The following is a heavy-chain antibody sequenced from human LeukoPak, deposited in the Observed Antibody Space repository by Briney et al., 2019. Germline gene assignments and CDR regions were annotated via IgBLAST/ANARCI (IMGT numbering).Heavy chain of an antibody. CDR3: AREGRDGGTDY. D-gene: IGHD1/OR15-1a*01. V-gene: IGHV3-48*03. CDR2: ISSSGSTI. Sequence: GGSLRLSCAASGFTFSSYEMNWVRQAPGKGLEWVSYISSSGSTIYYADSVKGRFTISRDNAKNSLYLQMNSLRAEDTAVYYCAREGRDGGTDYWGQGTLVTVSS. CDR1: GFTFSSYE. J-gene: IGHJ4*02.